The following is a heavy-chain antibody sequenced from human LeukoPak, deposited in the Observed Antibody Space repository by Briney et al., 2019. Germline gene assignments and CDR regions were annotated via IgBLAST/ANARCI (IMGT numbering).Heavy chain of an antibody. Sequence: SETLSLTCTVSGGSISNSNYYWGWIRQPPGKGLEWIGSISYSGSTSYNPSLKTRLTISVDTSKNQFSLMLSSVTAADTGVYYCARLPQGGSSYGPLDVWGQGTTVTVSS. V-gene: IGHV4-39*01. CDR3: ARLPQGGSSYGPLDV. CDR2: ISYSGST. D-gene: IGHD5-18*01. J-gene: IGHJ6*02. CDR1: GGSISNSNYY.